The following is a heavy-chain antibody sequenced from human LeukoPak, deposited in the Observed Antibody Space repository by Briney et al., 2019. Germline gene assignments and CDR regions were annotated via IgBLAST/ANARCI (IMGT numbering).Heavy chain of an antibody. D-gene: IGHD6-13*01. CDR3: ARHSSPLNYFDY. CDR1: GGSISSSSYY. J-gene: IGHJ4*02. CDR2: IYYSGST. V-gene: IGHV4-39*01. Sequence: SETLSLTCTVSGGSISSSSYYWGWIRQPPGKGLEWIGGIYYSGSTYYNPSLKSRVTISVDTSKNQFSLKLSSVTAADTAVYYCARHSSPLNYFDYWGQGTLVTVSS.